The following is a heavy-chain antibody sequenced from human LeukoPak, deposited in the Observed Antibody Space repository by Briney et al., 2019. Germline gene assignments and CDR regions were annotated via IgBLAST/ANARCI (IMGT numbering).Heavy chain of an antibody. CDR3: ARGMVTAYYYDSRGYYPNDY. CDR1: GYIFTSYG. CDR2: ISVYNGNT. V-gene: IGHV1-18*01. Sequence: ASVKVSCKASGYIFTSYGVTWVRQAPGQGLEWMGWISVYNGNTNYAQKLQGRVTMTTDISTSTAYMELRSLRSGDTAVYYCARGMVTAYYYDSRGYYPNDYWGQGTLVTVSS. J-gene: IGHJ4*02. D-gene: IGHD3-22*01.